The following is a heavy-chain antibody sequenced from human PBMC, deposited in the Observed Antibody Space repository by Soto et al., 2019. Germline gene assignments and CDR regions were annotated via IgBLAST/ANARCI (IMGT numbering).Heavy chain of an antibody. CDR3: GGHWYNY. J-gene: IGHJ4*02. CDR1: GFNFITSA. Sequence: PGGSLRLSCAASGFNFITSAMSWVRQAPGKGLEWVSLIRVPGGSANYADSVKGRFTISIDNSKNTVYLQMNSLRAEDTAVYYCGGHWYNYWGQGTLVTVSS. D-gene: IGHD1-20*01. V-gene: IGHV3-23*01. CDR2: IRVPGGSA.